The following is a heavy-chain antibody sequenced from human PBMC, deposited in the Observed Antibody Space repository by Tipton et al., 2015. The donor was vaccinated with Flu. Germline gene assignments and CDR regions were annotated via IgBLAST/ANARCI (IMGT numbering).Heavy chain of an antibody. CDR3: ARDLGVPAHDWYFDL. J-gene: IGHJ2*01. CDR2: IKSDGRST. Sequence: GSLRLSCAASGFTFSSYYMHWVRQAPGKGLVWVSRIKSDGRSTSYADSVKGRFTISRDIAKDTLYLQMNSLGAEDSAVYYCARDLGVPAHDWYFDLWGRGTLVTVSS. V-gene: IGHV3-74*01. CDR1: GFTFSSYY. D-gene: IGHD2-2*01.